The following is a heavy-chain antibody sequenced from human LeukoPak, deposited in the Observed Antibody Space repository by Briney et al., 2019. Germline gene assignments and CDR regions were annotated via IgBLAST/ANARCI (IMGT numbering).Heavy chain of an antibody. CDR1: GFTFSSYA. D-gene: IGHD6-13*01. CDR2: ISGSGGST. J-gene: IGHJ4*02. CDR3: ARDRGWSGYSSSWYRGEYYFDY. Sequence: PGGSLRLSCAASGFTFSSYAMSWVRQAPGKGLEWVSAISGSGGSTYYADSVKGRFTISRDNAKNSLYLQMNSLRDEDTAVYYCARDRGWSGYSSSWYRGEYYFDYWGQGTLVTVSS. V-gene: IGHV3-23*01.